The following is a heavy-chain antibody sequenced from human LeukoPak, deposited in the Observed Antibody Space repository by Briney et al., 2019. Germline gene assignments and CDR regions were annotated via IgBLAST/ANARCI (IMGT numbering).Heavy chain of an antibody. V-gene: IGHV1-2*02. Sequence: ASVKVSCKASGYTFTGYYMHWVRQAPGQGLEWMGWINPNSGGTNYAQKFQGRVTMTRDTSISTAYMELSRLRSDDTAVYYCARVYDILTGYLLFDYWGQGTLVTVSS. J-gene: IGHJ4*02. CDR3: ARVYDILTGYLLFDY. D-gene: IGHD3-9*01. CDR1: GYTFTGYY. CDR2: INPNSGGT.